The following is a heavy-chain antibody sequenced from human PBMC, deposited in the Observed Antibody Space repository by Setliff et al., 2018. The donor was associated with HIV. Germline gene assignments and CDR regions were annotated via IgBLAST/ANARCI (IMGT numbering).Heavy chain of an antibody. V-gene: IGHV3-23*01. J-gene: IGHJ4*02. D-gene: IGHD2-15*01. CDR2: IGGSGDNT. CDR1: GFTFRTYD. CDR3: AKLPHGGPLYYFDY. Sequence: AGGSLRLSCAASGFTFRTYDMSWVRQAPGKGLEWVSTIGGSGDNTYYADSVKGRFTISRDNSKNTLYLQMNSLRAEDTAVYYCAKLPHGGPLYYFDYWGQGTLVTVSS.